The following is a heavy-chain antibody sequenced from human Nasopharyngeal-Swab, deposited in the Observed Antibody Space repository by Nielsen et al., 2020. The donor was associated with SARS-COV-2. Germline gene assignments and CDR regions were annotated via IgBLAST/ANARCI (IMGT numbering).Heavy chain of an antibody. J-gene: IGHJ6*03. D-gene: IGHD2-2*01. Sequence: ASVKVSCKASGYTFTSYDINGVRQATGQGREWMGWMNPNSGNTGYAQKFQGRVTMTRNTSISTAYMELSSLRSEDTAVYYCARRGGYCSSTSCYHYYYSYMDVWGKATTVTVSS. CDR3: ARRGGYCSSTSCYHYYYSYMDV. V-gene: IGHV1-8*01. CDR1: GYTFTSYD. CDR2: MNPNSGNT.